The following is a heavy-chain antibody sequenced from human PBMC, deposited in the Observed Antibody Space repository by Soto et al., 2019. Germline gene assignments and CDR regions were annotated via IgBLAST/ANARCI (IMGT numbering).Heavy chain of an antibody. CDR2: IYYSGST. Sequence: PSETLSLTCTVSGGSISSYYWSWIRQPPGKGLEWIGYIYYSGSTNYNPSLKSRVTISVDTSKNQFSLKLSSVTAADTAVYYCARDEYESHYFQQWGQGTLVTVSS. CDR1: GGSISSYY. CDR3: ARDEYESHYFQQ. V-gene: IGHV4-59*01. D-gene: IGHD3-3*01. J-gene: IGHJ1*01.